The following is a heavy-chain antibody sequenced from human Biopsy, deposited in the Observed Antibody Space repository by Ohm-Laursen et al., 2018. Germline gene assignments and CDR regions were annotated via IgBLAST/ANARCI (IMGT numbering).Heavy chain of an antibody. D-gene: IGHD1-14*01. J-gene: IGHJ6*02. CDR1: GDRFSNYP. V-gene: IGHV1-69*06. CDR3: ARDTELLSIGLDYNFGMVV. Sequence: ASVKVSCKVSGDRFSNYPISWVRQAPGQGLEWMGGIIPIFNTPKYAQRIQGRVTITADRSTTTAYMELSSLRSEDTAVYYCARDTELLSIGLDYNFGMVVWGQGTTVTVSS. CDR2: IIPIFNTP.